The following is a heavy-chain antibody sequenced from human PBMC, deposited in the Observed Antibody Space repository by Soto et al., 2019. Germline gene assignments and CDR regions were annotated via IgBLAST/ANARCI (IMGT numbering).Heavy chain of an antibody. V-gene: IGHV1-2*04. J-gene: IGHJ6*02. CDR3: ARDQVDTAMAFYYYYGMDV. CDR2: INPNSGGT. Sequence: ASVKVSCKASGYTFTGYYMHWVRQAPGQGLEWMGWINPNSGGTNYAQKFQGWVTMTRDTSISTAYMELSRLRSDDTAVYYCARDQVDTAMAFYYYYGMDVWGQGTTVTVS. CDR1: GYTFTGYY. D-gene: IGHD5-18*01.